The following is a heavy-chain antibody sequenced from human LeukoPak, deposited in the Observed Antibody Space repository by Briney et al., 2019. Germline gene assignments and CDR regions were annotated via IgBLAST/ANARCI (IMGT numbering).Heavy chain of an antibody. Sequence: GGSLRLSCAASGFTFSSYGMHWVRQAPGKGLEWVAVISYDGSNKYYADSVKGRFTISRDNSKNTLHLQMNSLRAEDTAVYYCAKDLGDSSPDYWGQGTLVTVSS. CDR3: AKDLGDSSPDY. V-gene: IGHV3-30*18. D-gene: IGHD3-10*01. J-gene: IGHJ4*02. CDR1: GFTFSSYG. CDR2: ISYDGSNK.